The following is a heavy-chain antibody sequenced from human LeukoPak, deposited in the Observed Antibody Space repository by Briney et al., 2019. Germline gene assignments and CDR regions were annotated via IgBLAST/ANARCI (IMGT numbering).Heavy chain of an antibody. Sequence: RGSLRLSCTASGFTFNSFWMHWVRQAPGKGLVWVSHVNNDDSDRSYADSVKGRFTISRDNAKNTVYLQMNSLRAEDTAVYYCVRGNGGLDYWGQGTPVTVSS. CDR2: VNNDDSDR. V-gene: IGHV3-74*01. D-gene: IGHD3-16*01. J-gene: IGHJ4*02. CDR3: VRGNGGLDY. CDR1: GFTFNSFW.